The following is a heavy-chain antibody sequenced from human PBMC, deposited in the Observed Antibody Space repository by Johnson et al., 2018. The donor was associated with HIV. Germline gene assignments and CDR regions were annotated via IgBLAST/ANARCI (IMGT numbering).Heavy chain of an antibody. V-gene: IGHV3-23*04. CDR3: ARGLQSMTVVVTRGAFDI. D-gene: IGHD2-2*01. J-gene: IGHJ3*02. CDR2: ISGSGGST. Sequence: EVQLVESGGGLVQPGGSLRLSCAASGFTFSSYAMSWVRQAPGKGLEGVSAISGSGGSTYYADSVKGRFTISRDNSKNTAYLQMNSLKTEDTAVYYCARGLQSMTVVVTRGAFDIWGQGTMVTVSS. CDR1: GFTFSSYA.